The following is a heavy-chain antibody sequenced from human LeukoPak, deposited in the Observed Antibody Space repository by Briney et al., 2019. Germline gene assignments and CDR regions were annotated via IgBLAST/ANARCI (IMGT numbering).Heavy chain of an antibody. CDR2: ISYDGSNK. V-gene: IGHV3-30*03. CDR1: GFTFSSYG. Sequence: GGSLRLSCAASGFTFSSYGMHWVRQAPGKGLEWVAVISYDGSNKYYADSVKGRFTISRDNSKNTLYLQMNSLRAEDTAVYYCARAAIAVAGTLGTEYFQHWGQGTLVTVSS. CDR3: ARAAIAVAGTLGTEYFQH. D-gene: IGHD6-19*01. J-gene: IGHJ1*01.